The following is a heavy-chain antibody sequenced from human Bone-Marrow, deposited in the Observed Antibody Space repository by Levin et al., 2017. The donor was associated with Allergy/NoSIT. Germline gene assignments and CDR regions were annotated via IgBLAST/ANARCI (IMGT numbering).Heavy chain of an antibody. CDR3: AKEVAYDGPSDYSGLDV. CDR2: IYYSGST. V-gene: IGHV4-39*07. D-gene: IGHD5-12*01. J-gene: IGHJ6*02. CDR1: GGSISSSSYY. Sequence: LSLTCTVSGGSISSSSYYWGWIRQPPGKGLEWIGTIYYSGSTYYNPSLKSRVTISIDMSKNQFSLKLSSVTAADTAVYYCAKEVAYDGPSDYSGLDVWGQGTTVTVSS.